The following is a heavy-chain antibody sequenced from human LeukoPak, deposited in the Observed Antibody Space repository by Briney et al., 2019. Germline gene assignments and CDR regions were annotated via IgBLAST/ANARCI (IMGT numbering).Heavy chain of an antibody. CDR1: GFTFDDYA. J-gene: IGHJ4*02. CDR3: AKDRHSYGYVDY. Sequence: GGSLRLSCAASGFTFDDYAMHWVRQAPGKGLEWVSGISWNSGSIGYADSVKGRFTISRDNAKNSLYLQMNSLRAEDTALYYCAKDRHSYGYVDYWGQGTLVTVSS. CDR2: ISWNSGSI. V-gene: IGHV3-9*01. D-gene: IGHD5-18*01.